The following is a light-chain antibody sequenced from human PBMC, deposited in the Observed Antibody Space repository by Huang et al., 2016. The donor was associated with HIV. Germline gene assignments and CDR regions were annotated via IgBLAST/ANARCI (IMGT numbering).Light chain of an antibody. V-gene: IGKV1-9*01. CDR2: AAS. J-gene: IGKJ4*01. CDR1: QGISSY. Sequence: IQLTQSPSSLSASVGDRVTITCRASQGISSYLAWYQQKPGKAPKLLIYAASTLQSGVQSRFSGSGSGTEFTLTINSLQPEDFATYYCQQLNSYPLTFGGGTKVEIK. CDR3: QQLNSYPLT.